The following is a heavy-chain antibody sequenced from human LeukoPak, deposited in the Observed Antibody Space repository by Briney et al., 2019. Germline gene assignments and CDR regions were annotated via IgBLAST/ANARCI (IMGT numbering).Heavy chain of an antibody. CDR1: GGSISSYY. Sequence: SETLSLTCTVSGGSISSYYRSWIRQPPGKGLEWIGYIYYSGSTNYNPSLKSRVTISVDTSKNQFSLKLSSVTAADTAVYYCARLPYGDYFDYWGQGTLVTVSS. CDR2: IYYSGST. V-gene: IGHV4-59*08. J-gene: IGHJ4*02. CDR3: ARLPYGDYFDY. D-gene: IGHD4-17*01.